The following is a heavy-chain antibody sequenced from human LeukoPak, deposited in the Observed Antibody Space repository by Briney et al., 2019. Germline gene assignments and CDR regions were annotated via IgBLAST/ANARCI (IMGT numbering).Heavy chain of an antibody. CDR3: TTDQRELHAPDY. V-gene: IGHV3-15*01. D-gene: IGHD1-26*01. CDR2: IKSKTDGGTT. Sequence: GRSLRLSCAASGFTFSSYAMSWVRQAPGRGLEWVGRIKSKTDGGTTDYAAPVKGRFTISRDDSKNTLYLQMNSLKTEDTAVYYCTTDQRELHAPDYWGQGTLVTVSS. J-gene: IGHJ4*02. CDR1: GFTFSSYA.